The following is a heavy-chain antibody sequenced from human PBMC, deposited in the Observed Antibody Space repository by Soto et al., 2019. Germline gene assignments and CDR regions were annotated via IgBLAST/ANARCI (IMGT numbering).Heavy chain of an antibody. D-gene: IGHD3-3*01. CDR1: GFTFSSYA. J-gene: IGHJ4*02. CDR2: ISGSGGST. CDR3: AKRPGYDFWSGYYID. V-gene: IGHV3-23*01. Sequence: EVQLLESGGGLVQPGGSLRLSCAASGFTFSSYAMSWVRQAPGKGLEWVSAISGSGGSTYYADSVKGRFTISRDNSKNTLYLQMISVRAEDTAVYYCAKRPGYDFWSGYYIDWGQGTLVTVSS.